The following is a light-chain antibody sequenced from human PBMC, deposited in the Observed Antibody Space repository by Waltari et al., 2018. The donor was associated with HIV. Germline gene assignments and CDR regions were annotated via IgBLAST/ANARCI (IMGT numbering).Light chain of an antibody. V-gene: IGLV2-11*01. CDR3: CSYGGTYNV. Sequence: QSALTQPPSVSGSPGQSVTFSCTGTSSDVGRSNSVSWYQQHPGKAPKLMIYDVTPRPAWVPDRFAGAKSGNTASLTIAGLRADDEADYYCCSYGGTYNVFGVGTKVTVL. J-gene: IGLJ1*01. CDR2: DVT. CDR1: SSDVGRSNS.